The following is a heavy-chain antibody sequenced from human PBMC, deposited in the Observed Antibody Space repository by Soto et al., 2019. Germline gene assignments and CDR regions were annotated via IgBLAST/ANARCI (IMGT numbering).Heavy chain of an antibody. CDR3: ARSLYLIAAAKHYYGMDV. J-gene: IGHJ6*02. D-gene: IGHD6-13*01. CDR1: GYTFTGYY. Sequence: GASVKVSCKASGYTFTGYYMHWARQAPGQGLEWMGWINPNSGGTNYAQKFQGRVTMTRDTSISTAYMELSRLRSDDTAVYYCARSLYLIAAAKHYYGMDVWGQGTTVTVSS. V-gene: IGHV1-2*02. CDR2: INPNSGGT.